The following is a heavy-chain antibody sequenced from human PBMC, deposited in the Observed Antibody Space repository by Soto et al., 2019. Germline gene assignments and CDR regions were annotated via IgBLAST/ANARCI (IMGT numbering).Heavy chain of an antibody. Sequence: GGSLRLSCAASGFTFSSYSMNWVRQAPGKGLEWVSYISSSSSTIYYADSVKGRFTISRDNAKNSLYLQMNSLRDEDTAVYYCARDQCSRGSCYFYYYYYGMDVWGQGTTVTVSS. CDR2: ISSSSSTI. CDR1: GFTFSSYS. CDR3: ARDQCSRGSCYFYYYYYGMDV. D-gene: IGHD2-15*01. J-gene: IGHJ6*02. V-gene: IGHV3-48*02.